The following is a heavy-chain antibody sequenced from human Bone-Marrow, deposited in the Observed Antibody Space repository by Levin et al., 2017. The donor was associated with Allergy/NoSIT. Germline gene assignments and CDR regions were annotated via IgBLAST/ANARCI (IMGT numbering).Heavy chain of an antibody. D-gene: IGHD3-10*01. J-gene: IGHJ5*01. CDR1: GFTFNDHA. CDR3: AKDRWGGWSMNGNWLDS. Sequence: SLKISCAASGFTFNDHAMHWVRQGPGKGLEWVAGITWDTGNVIYADSVRGRFTISRDNTVNSLYLQMNSLRPEDTSFYYCAKDRWGGWSMNGNWLDSWGQGTLVTVSS. CDR2: ITWDTGNV. V-gene: IGHV3-9*01.